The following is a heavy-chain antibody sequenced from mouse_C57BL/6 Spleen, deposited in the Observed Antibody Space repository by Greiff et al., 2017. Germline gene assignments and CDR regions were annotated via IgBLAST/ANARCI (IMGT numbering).Heavy chain of an antibody. V-gene: IGHV1-39*01. Sequence: VQLQQSGPELVKPGASVKISCKASGYSFTDYNMNWVKQSNGKSLEWIGVINPNYGTTSYKQKFKGKATLTVDQSSSTAYMQINSLTSEDSAVYYSARLGYYYGSSYDYFDYWGQGTTLTVSS. CDR2: INPNYGTT. CDR1: GYSFTDYN. D-gene: IGHD1-1*01. J-gene: IGHJ2*01. CDR3: ARLGYYYGSSYDYFDY.